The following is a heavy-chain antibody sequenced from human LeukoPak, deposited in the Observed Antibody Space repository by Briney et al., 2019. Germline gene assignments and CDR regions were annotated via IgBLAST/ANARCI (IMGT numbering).Heavy chain of an antibody. V-gene: IGHV3-30*19. D-gene: IGHD3-9*01. Sequence: GRSLRLSCAASGFSFSTYGMHWVRQAPGKELEWVAVISYDGSNKYYADSVKGRFTISRDNSKNTLYLQMNSLRAEDTAVYYCARGPPYYDILTGYCDYWGQGTLVTVSS. CDR3: ARGPPYYDILTGYCDY. J-gene: IGHJ4*02. CDR2: ISYDGSNK. CDR1: GFSFSTYG.